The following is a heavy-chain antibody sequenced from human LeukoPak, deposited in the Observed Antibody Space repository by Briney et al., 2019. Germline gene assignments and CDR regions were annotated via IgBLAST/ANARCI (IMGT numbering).Heavy chain of an antibody. CDR1: GVTFSSYE. CDR3: ARDGEIAVAGTSHYYYYGMDV. J-gene: IGHJ6*02. D-gene: IGHD6-13*01. Sequence: GGSLRLSCAASGVTFSSYEMNWVRQAPRKGLEWVSYITISGSAIYYADSVKGRFAISRDNAKNSLYLQMNSLRAEDTAVYYCARDGEIAVAGTSHYYYYGMDVWGQGTTVTVSS. V-gene: IGHV3-48*03. CDR2: ITISGSAI.